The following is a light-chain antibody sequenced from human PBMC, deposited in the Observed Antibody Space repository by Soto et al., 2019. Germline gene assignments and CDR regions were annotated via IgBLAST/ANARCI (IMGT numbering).Light chain of an antibody. CDR2: GNI. J-gene: IGLJ3*02. V-gene: IGLV1-40*01. Sequence: QSVLTQPPSVSGAPGQRVTISCTGSSSNIGAGYDVHWYQQVPGTAPKLLIYGNINRPSGVSDRFSGSKSGTSASLAITGLQADDEAEYYCQSYDSSLSGSWVFGGGTKLTVL. CDR1: SSNIGAGYD. CDR3: QSYDSSLSGSWV.